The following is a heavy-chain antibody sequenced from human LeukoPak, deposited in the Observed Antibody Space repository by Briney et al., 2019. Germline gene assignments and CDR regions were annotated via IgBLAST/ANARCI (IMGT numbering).Heavy chain of an antibody. CDR2: INHSGST. V-gene: IGHV4-34*01. CDR1: GGSFSGYY. Sequence: SETLSLTCAVYGGSFSGYYWSWIHQPPGKGLEWIGEINHSGSTNYNPSLKSRVTISVDTSKNQFSLKLSSVTAADTAVYYCARGYCSTPSCYTFDCWGQGTLVTVSS. CDR3: ARGYCSTPSCYTFDC. D-gene: IGHD2-2*02. J-gene: IGHJ4*02.